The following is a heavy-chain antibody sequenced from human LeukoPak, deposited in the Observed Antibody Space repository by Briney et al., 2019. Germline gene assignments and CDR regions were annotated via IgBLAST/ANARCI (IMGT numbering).Heavy chain of an antibody. CDR1: GFTFGDYA. V-gene: IGHV3-49*04. CDR2: IRSKAYGGTT. Sequence: PGGSLRLSCTASGFTFGDYAMSWVRQAPGKGLEWVGFIRSKAYGGTTEYAASVKGRFTISRDDSKNIAHLQMNSLKTGDTAVYYCTRTHYYYGMDVWGQGTTVTVSS. CDR3: TRTHYYYGMDV. J-gene: IGHJ6*02.